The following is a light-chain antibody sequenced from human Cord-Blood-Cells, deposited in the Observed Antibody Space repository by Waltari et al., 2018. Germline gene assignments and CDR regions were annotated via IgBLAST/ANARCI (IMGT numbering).Light chain of an antibody. CDR1: SSDAGSYNL. V-gene: IGLV2-23*03. CDR3: CSYAGSSTFAV. CDR2: EGS. Sequence: QSALTQPASVSGSPGQSITISCTGTSSDAGSYNLVSWYQQHPGKAPKLMIYEGSKRPSGVSNRFSGSKSGNTASLTISGLQAEDEADYYCCSYAGSSTFAVFGGGTKLTVL. J-gene: IGLJ3*02.